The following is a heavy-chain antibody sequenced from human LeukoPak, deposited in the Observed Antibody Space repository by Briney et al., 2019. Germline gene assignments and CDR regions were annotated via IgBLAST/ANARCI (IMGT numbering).Heavy chain of an antibody. CDR3: ARNSGFPSYYYYYGMDV. CDR1: GVSISSYY. Sequence: PSETLSLTCTVSGVSISSYYWSWIRQPPGKGLEWIGYIYYSGSTNYNPSLKSRVTISVDTSKNQFSLKLSSVTAADTAVYYCARNSGFPSYYYYYGMDVWGQGTTVTVSS. V-gene: IGHV4-59*01. J-gene: IGHJ6*02. D-gene: IGHD3-10*01. CDR2: IYYSGST.